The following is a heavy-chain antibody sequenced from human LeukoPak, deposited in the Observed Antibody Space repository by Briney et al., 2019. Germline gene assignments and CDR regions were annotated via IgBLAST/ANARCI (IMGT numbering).Heavy chain of an antibody. V-gene: IGHV4-38-2*02. CDR3: ARAPRDSNGYYMRSFDS. D-gene: IGHD3-22*01. Sequence: PSETLSLTCSVSGYSISSDCYWAWIRQPPGQGLEWIGGIYHSGYTYYCPSLKSRVTLSVDTSKNQFSLRLSSVTAADTAVYYCARAPRDSNGYYMRSFDSWGQGTLVIVSS. CDR1: GYSISSDCY. CDR2: IYHSGYT. J-gene: IGHJ4*02.